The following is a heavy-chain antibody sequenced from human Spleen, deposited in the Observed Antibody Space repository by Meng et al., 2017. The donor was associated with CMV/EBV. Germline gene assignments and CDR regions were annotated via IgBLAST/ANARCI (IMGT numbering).Heavy chain of an antibody. J-gene: IGHJ3*02. V-gene: IGHV3-21*04. CDR2: ISTSGSYI. Sequence: GESLKISCAASEFTFSSFSMTRVRQAPGKGLEWVSSISTSGSYIYYADSVKGRFTISRDNSKNTLYLQMNSLRAEDTAVHYCARGGITGTLEAFDIWGQGTMVTVSS. CDR1: EFTFSSFS. D-gene: IGHD1/OR15-1a*01. CDR3: ARGGITGTLEAFDI.